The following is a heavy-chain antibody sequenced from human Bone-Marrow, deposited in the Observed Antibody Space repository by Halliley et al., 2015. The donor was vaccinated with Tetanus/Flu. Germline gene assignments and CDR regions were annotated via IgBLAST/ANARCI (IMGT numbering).Heavy chain of an antibody. D-gene: IGHD6-13*01. Sequence: SYDESNKYYADSVKGRFTIPRDNSKNTLYLQMNSLRAEGTAVYYCAKDLQQQLARRGYYYGMDVWGQGTSVSVPS. J-gene: IGHJ6*02. V-gene: IGHV3-30*18. CDR2: SYDESNK. CDR3: AKDLQQQLARRGYYYGMDV.